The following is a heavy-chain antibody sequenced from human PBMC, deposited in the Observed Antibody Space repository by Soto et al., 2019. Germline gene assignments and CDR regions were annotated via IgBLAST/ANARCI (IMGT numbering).Heavy chain of an antibody. D-gene: IGHD6-19*01. CDR1: GFTFSSYA. Sequence: EVQLLESGGGLVQPGGSLRLSCADSGFTFSSYAMSWVRQAPGKGLEWVSAISGSGGSKDYADSVKGRFTISRDNSKNTLYLQMSSLRAEDTALYYCAKVNSGWYSYFDYWGQGTLVTVSS. CDR3: AKVNSGWYSYFDY. V-gene: IGHV3-23*01. J-gene: IGHJ4*02. CDR2: ISGSGGSK.